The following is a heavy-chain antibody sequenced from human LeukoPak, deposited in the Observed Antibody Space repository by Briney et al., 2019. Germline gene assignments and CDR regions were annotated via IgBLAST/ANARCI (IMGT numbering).Heavy chain of an antibody. V-gene: IGHV3-33*06. CDR3: AKNSGYGAKFPFDY. CDR1: GFTFSSYG. J-gene: IGHJ4*02. Sequence: PGGSLRLSCAASGFTFSSYGMHWVRQAPGKGLEWVAIIWYDGSNKYYADSVKGRFTISRDNSKNTLYLQMNSLRAEDTAVYYCAKNSGYGAKFPFDYWGQGTLVTVSS. CDR2: IWYDGSNK. D-gene: IGHD5-12*01.